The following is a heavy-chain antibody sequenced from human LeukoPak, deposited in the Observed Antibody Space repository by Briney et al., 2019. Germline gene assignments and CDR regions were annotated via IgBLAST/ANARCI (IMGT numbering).Heavy chain of an antibody. J-gene: IGHJ3*02. Sequence: KPSETLSLTCTVSGGSISSYYWSWIRQPPGKGLEWIGYIYYSGSTNYNPSLKSRVTISVDTSKNQFSLKLSSVTAADTAVYYCARVRWELPQGGAFDIWGQGTMVTVSS. CDR3: ARVRWELPQGGAFDI. CDR1: GGSISSYY. D-gene: IGHD1-26*01. V-gene: IGHV4-59*01. CDR2: IYYSGST.